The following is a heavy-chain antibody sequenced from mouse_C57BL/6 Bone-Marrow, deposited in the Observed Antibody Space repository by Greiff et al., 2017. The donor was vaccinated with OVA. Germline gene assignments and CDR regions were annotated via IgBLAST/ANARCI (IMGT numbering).Heavy chain of an antibody. Sequence: EVQLQESGGGLVKPGGSLKLSCAASGFTFSDYGMHWVRKAPEKGLEWVAYISSGSSTIYYADTVKGRFTISRDNAKNTLFLQMTSLRSEDTAMYYCARINYWYFDVWGTGTTVTVSS. V-gene: IGHV5-17*01. J-gene: IGHJ1*03. CDR3: ARINYWYFDV. CDR1: GFTFSDYG. CDR2: ISSGSSTI.